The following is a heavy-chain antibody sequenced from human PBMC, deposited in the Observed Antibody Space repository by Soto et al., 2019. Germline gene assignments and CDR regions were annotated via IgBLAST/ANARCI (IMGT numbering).Heavy chain of an antibody. V-gene: IGHV3-15*01. Sequence: PGGSLRLSCAASGVTFSNAWMSWVRQAPGKGLEWVGRIKSKTDGGKTDYAAPVKGRFTISRDDSKNTLYLQMNSLKTEDTAVYYCTTDYYYYDSSGYYLVGMDVWGQGTTVTSP. CDR3: TTDYYYYDSSGYYLVGMDV. J-gene: IGHJ6*02. D-gene: IGHD3-22*01. CDR1: GVTFSNAW. CDR2: IKSKTDGGKT.